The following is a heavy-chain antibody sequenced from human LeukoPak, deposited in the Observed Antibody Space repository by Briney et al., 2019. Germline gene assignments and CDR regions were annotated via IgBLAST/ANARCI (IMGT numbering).Heavy chain of an antibody. CDR2: IHYTGST. J-gene: IGHJ5*02. CDR1: GGSISSGSYY. Sequence: SETLSLTCTVSGGSISSGSYYWSWIRQPPGKGLECIGYIHYTGSTNYNPSLKSRVTISVDTSKNQFSLKLSSVTAADTAIYYCARGGYYGSGNDFRFDPWGQGTLVTVSS. D-gene: IGHD3-10*01. CDR3: ARGGYYGSGNDFRFDP. V-gene: IGHV4-61*01.